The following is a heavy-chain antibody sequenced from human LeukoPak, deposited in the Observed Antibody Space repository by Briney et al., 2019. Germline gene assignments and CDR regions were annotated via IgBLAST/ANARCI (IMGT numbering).Heavy chain of an antibody. CDR2: VFYGRTS. D-gene: IGHD1-7*01. CDR1: GGSFSGYY. CDR3: ARHQDTGNYERAFDI. V-gene: IGHV4-39*01. J-gene: IGHJ3*02. Sequence: PSETLSLTCAVYGGSFSGYYWGWVRQPPGKGLEWIGSVFYGRTSYYNPSLKSRAIISVDTSRNQFSLNLSSMTAADTAMYYCARHQDTGNYERAFDIWGLGTMVTVSS.